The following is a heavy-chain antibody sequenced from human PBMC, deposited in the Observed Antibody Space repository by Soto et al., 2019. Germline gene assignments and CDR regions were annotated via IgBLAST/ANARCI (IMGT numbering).Heavy chain of an antibody. Sequence: QLQLQESGSGLVKPSQTLSLTCAVSGGSISSGDYSWSWIRQPPGKGLEWIGYVYNSGSTYYNPSLKSRVTISVDKSKNQFSLKLSSVTAADTAVYYCARVVVAAKRGWFDPWGQGTLVTVSS. J-gene: IGHJ5*02. V-gene: IGHV4-30-2*01. CDR2: VYNSGST. CDR1: GGSISSGDYS. CDR3: ARVVVAAKRGWFDP. D-gene: IGHD2-15*01.